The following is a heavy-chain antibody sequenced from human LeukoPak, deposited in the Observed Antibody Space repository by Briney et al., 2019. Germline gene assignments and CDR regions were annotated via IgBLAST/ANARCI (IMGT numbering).Heavy chain of an antibody. CDR2: INWNGGST. Sequence: RPGGSLRLSCAASGFTFDDCGMSWVRHAPGKGLEWVSGINWNGGSTGYADSVKGRFTISRDNAKNSLYLQMNSLRAEDTALYYCARVPWEPDAFDIWGQGTMVTVSS. CDR1: GFTFDDCG. V-gene: IGHV3-20*04. D-gene: IGHD1-26*01. CDR3: ARVPWEPDAFDI. J-gene: IGHJ3*02.